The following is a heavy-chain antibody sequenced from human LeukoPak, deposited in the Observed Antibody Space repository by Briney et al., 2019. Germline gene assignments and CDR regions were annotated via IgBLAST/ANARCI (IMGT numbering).Heavy chain of an antibody. Sequence: GGSLRLSCAASGFIFGNYGMHWVRQAPGKGLEWVAGIWYDGRNEDYVGSVKGRLTISRDNSKHTLYVQMNSLRVEDTAVYYCARDKYCSGASCWHGMDVWGQGTTVTVSS. V-gene: IGHV3-33*01. D-gene: IGHD2-15*01. CDR1: GFIFGNYG. CDR2: IWYDGRNE. CDR3: ARDKYCSGASCWHGMDV. J-gene: IGHJ6*02.